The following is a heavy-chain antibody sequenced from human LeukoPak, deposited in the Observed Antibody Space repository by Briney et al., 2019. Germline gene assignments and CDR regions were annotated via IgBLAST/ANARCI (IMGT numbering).Heavy chain of an antibody. CDR2: TSYDGSNE. D-gene: IGHD1-1*01. J-gene: IGHJ3*02. Sequence: GGSLRLSCAVSRFTFSSSDYGIHWVRPAPGKGLEWVALTSYDGSNEYYADSVKGRFTISRDNSKNTLSLQMSSLRPGDTAMYYCAKVRTNTSYGAFDIWGQGTMVAVSS. CDR3: AKVRTNTSYGAFDI. V-gene: IGHV3-30*18. CDR1: RFTFSS.